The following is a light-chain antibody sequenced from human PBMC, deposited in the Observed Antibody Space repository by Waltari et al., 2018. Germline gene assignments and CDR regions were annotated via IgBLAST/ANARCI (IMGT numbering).Light chain of an antibody. Sequence: AIQLTQSPSSLSASVGDRVTITCRASQGIRDALVRYQEKPGKPPKLLIYDCSTLDRGCQSRFSGRGSGTDFTLTISSLQPEDFASYYCQQFNNYVITCGQGTRLDIK. CDR1: QGIRDA. V-gene: IGKV1D-13*01. J-gene: IGKJ5*01. CDR2: DCS. CDR3: QQFNNYVIT.